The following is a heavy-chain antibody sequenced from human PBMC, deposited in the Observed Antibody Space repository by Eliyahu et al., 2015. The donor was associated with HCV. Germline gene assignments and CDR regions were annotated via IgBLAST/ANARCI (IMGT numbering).Heavy chain of an antibody. D-gene: IGHD3-10*01. V-gene: IGHV3-33*01. CDR3: AREGYYYGSGSYYNDGGDYGMDV. CDR2: YDGSNK. J-gene: IGHJ6*02. Sequence: YDGSNKYYADSVKGRFTISRDNSKNTLYLQMNSLRAEDTAVYYCAREGYYYGSGSYYNDGGDYGMDVWGQGTTVTVSS.